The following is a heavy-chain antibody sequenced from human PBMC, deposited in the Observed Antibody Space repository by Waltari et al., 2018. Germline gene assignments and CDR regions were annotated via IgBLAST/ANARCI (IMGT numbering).Heavy chain of an antibody. CDR2: IRKEGGEE. Sequence: VPLVESGGGLVQPGGSLSVSWFASGFTVMNYWVSWDRQAPGEGLEWVASIRKEGGEEYYVDSVKGRFTVSRNNATNSLHLHMDSLRVEDTAIYYCARDSAPYSNYADAIDIWGQGTMVIVSS. J-gene: IGHJ3*02. CDR3: ARDSAPYSNYADAIDI. D-gene: IGHD4-4*01. CDR1: GFTVMNYW. V-gene: IGHV3-7*01.